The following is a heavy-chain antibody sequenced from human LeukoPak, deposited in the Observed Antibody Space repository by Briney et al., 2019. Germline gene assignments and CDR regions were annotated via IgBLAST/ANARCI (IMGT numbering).Heavy chain of an antibody. J-gene: IGHJ6*02. CDR3: ARRALYYDSSGYYPPGDYYYGMDV. D-gene: IGHD3-22*01. CDR2: IYYSRST. CDR1: GGSISSSSYY. V-gene: IGHV4-39*01. Sequence: SETLSLTCTVSGGSISSSSYYWGWIRQPPGKGLEWIGSIYYSRSTYYNPSLKIPVTIYVDTSKNQFSLKLSSVTAADTAVYYCARRALYYDSSGYYPPGDYYYGMDVWGQGTTVTVSS.